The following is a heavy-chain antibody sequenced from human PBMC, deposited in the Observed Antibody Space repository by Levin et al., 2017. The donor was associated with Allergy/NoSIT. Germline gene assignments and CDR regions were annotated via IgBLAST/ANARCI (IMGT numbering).Heavy chain of an antibody. D-gene: IGHD2-21*02. Sequence: GGSLRLSCAVSGFTFSSYAMHWVRQAPGKGLEWVAVIVYDGNHQYYADSVKGRFTISRDNSKNTLYLQMNSLRPEDTAVYYCARDMSGHCGGDCSDLFDHWSQGTLVTVSS. CDR2: IVYDGNHQ. CDR1: GFTFSSYA. CDR3: ARDMSGHCGGDCSDLFDH. J-gene: IGHJ4*02. V-gene: IGHV3-30-3*01.